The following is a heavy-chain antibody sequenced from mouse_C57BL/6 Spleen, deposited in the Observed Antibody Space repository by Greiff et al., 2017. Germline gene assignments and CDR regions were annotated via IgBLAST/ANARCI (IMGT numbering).Heavy chain of an antibody. CDR1: GYTFTSYW. CDR2: IYPGSGST. J-gene: IGHJ2*01. D-gene: IGHD1-1*01. V-gene: IGHV1-55*01. Sequence: VQLQQPGAELVKPGASVKMSCKASGYTFTSYWITWVKQRPGQGLEWIGDIYPGSGSTNYNEKFKGKATLTVDKASSTAYMQLSSLTSEDSAVYYCARGDYYYGSSHFDYWGQGTTLTVSS. CDR3: ARGDYYYGSSHFDY.